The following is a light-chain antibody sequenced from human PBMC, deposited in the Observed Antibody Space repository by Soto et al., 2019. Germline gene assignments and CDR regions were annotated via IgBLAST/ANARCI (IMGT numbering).Light chain of an antibody. CDR1: SSNIGAGYD. Sequence: QSVLTQPPSVSGAPGQRVTISCAGSSSNIGAGYDVHWFQQLPGTAPKLLIYRNTNRPSGVPDRFSASKSGTSASLAITGLQADDEADYYCQSYDSSLSAYVFGTGTKLTVL. CDR3: QSYDSSLSAYV. J-gene: IGLJ1*01. CDR2: RNT. V-gene: IGLV1-40*01.